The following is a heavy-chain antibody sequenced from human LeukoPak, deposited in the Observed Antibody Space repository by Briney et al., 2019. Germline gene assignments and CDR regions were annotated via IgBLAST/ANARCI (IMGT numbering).Heavy chain of an antibody. CDR2: IIPTLGIA. V-gene: IGHV1-69*02. J-gene: IGHJ4*02. D-gene: IGHD6-19*01. CDR3: AGKEERGVTVAGTAFDY. Sequence: GASVKVSCKASGGTFSSYSITWVRQAPGQGLEWMGRIIPTLGIANYAQKFQGRVTITADKSTSTAYMELSSLRSEDTAVYYCAGKEERGVTVAGTAFDYWGQGTLVTVSS. CDR1: GGTFSSYS.